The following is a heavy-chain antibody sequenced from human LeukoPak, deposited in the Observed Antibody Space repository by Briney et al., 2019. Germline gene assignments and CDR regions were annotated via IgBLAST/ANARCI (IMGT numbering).Heavy chain of an antibody. CDR1: GFTFSSYS. J-gene: IGHJ4*02. D-gene: IGHD3-10*01. CDR2: ISSSSSYI. CDR3: ARETSYGSGSHDY. Sequence: KPGGSLRLSCAASGFTFSSYSMNWVRQAPGKGLEWVSSISSSSSYIYYADSVKDRFTISRDNAKNSLYLQMNSLRAEDTAVYYCARETSYGSGSHDYWGQGTLVTVSS. V-gene: IGHV3-21*01.